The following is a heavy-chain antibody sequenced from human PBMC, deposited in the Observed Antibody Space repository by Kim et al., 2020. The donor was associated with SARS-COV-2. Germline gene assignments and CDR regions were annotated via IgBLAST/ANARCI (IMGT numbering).Heavy chain of an antibody. CDR2: IAPSDSYT. D-gene: IGHD6-13*01. J-gene: IGHJ4*02. V-gene: IGHV5-10-1*01. Sequence: GESLKISCKGSGYSFTSYWISWVRQMPGKGLEWMGRIAPSDSYTNYSPSFQGHVTISAAKSISTAYLQWSSLKASDTAMYYCARSPGGSWYRGVYYFDCWGQGTLVTVSS. CDR3: ARSPGGSWYRGVYYFDC. CDR1: GYSFTSYW.